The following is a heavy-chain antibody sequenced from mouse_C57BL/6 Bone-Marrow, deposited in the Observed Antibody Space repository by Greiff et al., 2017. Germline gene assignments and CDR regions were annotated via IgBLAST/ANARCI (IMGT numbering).Heavy chain of an antibody. V-gene: IGHV14-4*01. D-gene: IGHD2-3*01. CDR1: GFNIKDDY. Sequence: VQLQQSGAELVRPGASVKLSCTASGFNIKDDYIHWVKQRPEQGLEWIGWLDPDIGDTEYASKFQGKATITSDTSSNTAYLQLSSLTSEDTAVYYCSSFDGNYFDFWGQGTPRTVAS. CDR2: LDPDIGDT. CDR3: SSFDGNYFDF. J-gene: IGHJ2*01.